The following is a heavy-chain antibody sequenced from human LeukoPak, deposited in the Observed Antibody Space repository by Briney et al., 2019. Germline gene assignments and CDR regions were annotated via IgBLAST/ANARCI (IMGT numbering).Heavy chain of an antibody. Sequence: GGSLRLSCAASGFTFTSYSMSWVRQAPGKGLEWVSGTSDRGDYTYYADSVKGRFTISRDSPKNTLFLQMNSLRAEDTALYFCARKAQYNGHYPLDYWGQGTLVTVSS. V-gene: IGHV3-23*01. CDR3: ARKAQYNGHYPLDY. CDR1: GFTFTSYS. D-gene: IGHD1-7*01. J-gene: IGHJ4*02. CDR2: TSDRGDYT.